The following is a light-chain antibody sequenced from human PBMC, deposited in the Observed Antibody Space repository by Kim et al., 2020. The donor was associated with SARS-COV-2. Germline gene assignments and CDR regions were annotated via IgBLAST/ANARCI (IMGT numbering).Light chain of an antibody. J-gene: IGKJ2*01. Sequence: EIVMTQSPATLSVSPGDRVTLSCRASQSVGTNLAWYQQKPGQPPRLLIYRASTRATFIPARFSGSGSATRFTLTISSLQSEDFANYFCQQYDYWPYTFGQGTKLEI. CDR3: QQYDYWPYT. CDR1: QSVGTN. V-gene: IGKV3-15*01. CDR2: RAS.